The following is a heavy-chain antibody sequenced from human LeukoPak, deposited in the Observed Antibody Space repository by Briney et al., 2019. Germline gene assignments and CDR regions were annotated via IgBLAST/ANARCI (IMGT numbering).Heavy chain of an antibody. CDR2: IKQDGSDK. Sequence: GGSLRLSCAASGFTFNRYWMTWVRQAPGKGLEWVANIKQDGSDKYYVGSVKGRVTISRDNTKNSLYLQMNSLRAEDTAVYYCATYSTSSGAFDFWGQGTLVTVSS. CDR3: ATYSTSSGAFDF. V-gene: IGHV3-7*01. D-gene: IGHD6-6*01. CDR1: GFTFNRYW. J-gene: IGHJ3*01.